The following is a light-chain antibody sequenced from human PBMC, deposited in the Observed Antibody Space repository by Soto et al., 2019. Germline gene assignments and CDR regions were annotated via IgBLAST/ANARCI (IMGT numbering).Light chain of an antibody. V-gene: IGKV1-9*01. J-gene: IGKJ5*01. Sequence: DIQLTQSPSFLSASVGDRVTITCRASQGISSSLAWYQQKPGKAPKLLIYAASSLQSGVPSRFSGSGSGTDFNLTISSLQTEDFATYYCQQANSFTITFGQGTRVEIK. CDR2: AAS. CDR3: QQANSFTIT. CDR1: QGISSS.